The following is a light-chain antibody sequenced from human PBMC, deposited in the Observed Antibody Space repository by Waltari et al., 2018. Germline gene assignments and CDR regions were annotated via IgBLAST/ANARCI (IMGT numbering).Light chain of an antibody. CDR1: QTLSTAY. J-gene: IGKJ1*01. V-gene: IGKV3-20*01. CDR2: GTS. Sequence: ELVLTQSPGTLSLSPGDRATLSCRASQTLSTAYLAWYHQKPGQPPRLLIYGTSHRATGIPDRFSGSGSGTDVTLTITGREPEDVGLYYCHQYDSSPPWTFGQGTNVEIK. CDR3: HQYDSSPPWT.